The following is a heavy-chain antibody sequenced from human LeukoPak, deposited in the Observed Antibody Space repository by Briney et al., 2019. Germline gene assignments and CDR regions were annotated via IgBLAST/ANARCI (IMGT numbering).Heavy chain of an antibody. V-gene: IGHV5-10-1*01. D-gene: IGHD3-10*01. CDR1: GYSFTSYW. Sequence: GESLRISCKGSGYSFTSYWISWVRQMPGKGLEWMGRIDPSDSYTNYSPSFQGHVTISADKSISTAYLQWSSLKASDTAMYHCARHFITMVRGVIIKESPDDYWGQGTLVTVSS. CDR2: IDPSDSYT. J-gene: IGHJ4*02. CDR3: ARHFITMVRGVIIKESPDDY.